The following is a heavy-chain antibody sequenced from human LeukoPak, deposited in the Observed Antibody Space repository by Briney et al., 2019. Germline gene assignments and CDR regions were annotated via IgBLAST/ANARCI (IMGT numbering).Heavy chain of an antibody. V-gene: IGHV3-33*01. CDR3: ARGVTTADY. CDR1: GFTFSNYA. D-gene: IGHD4-11*01. J-gene: IGHJ4*02. Sequence: GRSLRLSCAASGFTFSNYAMSWVRQAPGKGLEWLAVIWYDGSNQYYADSVKGRFTISRDNSKNTLFLQMNSLSSEDTAVYYCARGVTTADYWGQGTLVTVSS. CDR2: IWYDGSNQ.